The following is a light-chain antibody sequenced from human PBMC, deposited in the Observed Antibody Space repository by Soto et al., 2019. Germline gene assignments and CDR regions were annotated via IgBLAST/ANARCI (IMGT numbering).Light chain of an antibody. CDR2: EVS. CDR3: SSHTSRVTLV. Sequence: QSVLTQPASVSGSPGQSITISCTGTNSDIGAYNYVSWYQQHPGKAPKLMIYEVSNRPSGVSNRFSASKSGNTASLTISGLQADDEADYYCSSHTSRVTLVFGGGTKLTVL. J-gene: IGLJ3*02. CDR1: NSDIGAYNY. V-gene: IGLV2-14*01.